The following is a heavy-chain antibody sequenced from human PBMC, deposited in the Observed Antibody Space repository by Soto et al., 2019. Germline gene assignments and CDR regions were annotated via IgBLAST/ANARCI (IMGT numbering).Heavy chain of an antibody. D-gene: IGHD1-1*01. V-gene: IGHV1-18*01. CDR2: ISAYNGNT. CDR1: GYTFTSYG. J-gene: IGHJ3*02. Sequence: EASVKVSCKASGYTFTSYGISWVRQAPGQGLEWMGWISAYNGNTNYAQKLQGRVTMTTDTSTSTAYMELRSLRYDDTAVYYCARVERRYGDAFDIWGQGTMVTVSS. CDR3: ARVERRYGDAFDI.